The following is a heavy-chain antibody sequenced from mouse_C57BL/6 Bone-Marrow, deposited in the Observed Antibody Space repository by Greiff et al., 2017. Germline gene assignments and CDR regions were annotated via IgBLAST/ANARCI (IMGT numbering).Heavy chain of an antibody. CDR2: IFPGSGST. CDR3: ARRGGNYALDY. J-gene: IGHJ2*01. CDR1: GYTFTDYY. Sequence: QVQLQQSGPELVKPGASVTISCTASGYTFTDYYINWVKQRPGQGLEWIGWIFPGSGSTYYNEKFKGKATLTVDNSSSTAYMLLSSLTSEDSAVYFCARRGGNYALDYWGQGTTLTVSS. D-gene: IGHD2-1*01. V-gene: IGHV1-75*01.